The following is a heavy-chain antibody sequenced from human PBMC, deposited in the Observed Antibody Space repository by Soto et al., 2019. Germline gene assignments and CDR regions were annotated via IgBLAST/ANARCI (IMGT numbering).Heavy chain of an antibody. CDR2: IYYSGST. J-gene: IGHJ6*03. D-gene: IGHD3-10*01. CDR1: GGSISRCD. CDR3: ARTTMVRGVIIRVHYYMDV. V-gene: IGHV4-59*08. Sequence: SETLSLTCTGSGGSISRCDWSWIRQPPGKGLEWIGYIYYSGSTNYNPSLKSRVNISVDTSKNQFSLKLSSVTAADTAVYYCARTTMVRGVIIRVHYYMDVWGKGTTVT.